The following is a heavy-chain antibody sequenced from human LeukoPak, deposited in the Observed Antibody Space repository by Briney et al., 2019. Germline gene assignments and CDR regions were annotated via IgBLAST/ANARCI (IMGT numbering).Heavy chain of an antibody. Sequence: PGGSLRLSCAASGFTFSSYDMHWVRQATGKGLEWVSAIGTAGDTYYPGSVKGRFTISRENAKNILYLQMNSLRVGDTAVYYCARGSTTVAFEIWGQGTMVSVSS. V-gene: IGHV3-13*01. CDR3: ARGSTTVAFEI. CDR1: GFTFSSYD. D-gene: IGHD1-26*01. J-gene: IGHJ3*02. CDR2: IGTAGDT.